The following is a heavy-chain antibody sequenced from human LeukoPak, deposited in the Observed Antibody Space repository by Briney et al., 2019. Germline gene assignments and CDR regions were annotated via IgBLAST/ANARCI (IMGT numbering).Heavy chain of an antibody. CDR3: ARVAIVGYCSGGSCYSQRNDAFDI. V-gene: IGHV1-3*01. D-gene: IGHD2-15*01. J-gene: IGHJ3*02. CDR2: INAGNGNT. Sequence: ASVKVSCKASGYTFTSYAMHWVRQAPGQRLEWMGWINAGNGNTKYLQKFQGRVTITRDTSASTAYMELSSLRSEDTAVYYCARVAIVGYCSGGSCYSQRNDAFDIWGQGTMVTVSS. CDR1: GYTFTSYA.